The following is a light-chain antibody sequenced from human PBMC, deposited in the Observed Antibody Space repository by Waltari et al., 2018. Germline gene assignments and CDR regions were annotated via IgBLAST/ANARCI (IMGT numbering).Light chain of an antibody. J-gene: IGKJ1*01. CDR3: QQYNNWPWT. CDR1: QSVSSN. CDR2: GAS. Sequence: EIVMTQSPATLSVSPGERATLSCRASQSVSSNLAWYQQKPGQAPRLLIYGASTRAPGIPARFSGSGSVTEFTLTISSLQSEDFAVYYCQQYNNWPWTFGQGTKVEIK. V-gene: IGKV3-15*01.